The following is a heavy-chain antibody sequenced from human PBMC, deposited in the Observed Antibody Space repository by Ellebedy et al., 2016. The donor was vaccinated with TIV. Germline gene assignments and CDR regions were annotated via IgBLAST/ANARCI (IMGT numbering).Heavy chain of an antibody. Sequence: PGGSLRLSCAASGFSTSGMHWVRQAPGKGLAWVAFIRSDGSTKYYADSVKGRFTISRDTSKNTLDLQMTRLRAEDTALYYCVKGAYPVPTVMAVWGQGTMVIVSS. CDR2: IRSDGSTK. CDR3: VKGAYPVPTVMAV. J-gene: IGHJ6*02. V-gene: IGHV3-30*02. D-gene: IGHD3-16*01. CDR1: GFSTSG.